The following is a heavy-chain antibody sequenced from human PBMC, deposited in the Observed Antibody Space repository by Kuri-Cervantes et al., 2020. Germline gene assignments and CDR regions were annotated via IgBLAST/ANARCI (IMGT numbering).Heavy chain of an antibody. CDR2: MNPKSGNT. CDR3: ARGSYDYGDPAHLDS. Sequence: ASVKVSCKASGYIFTSYDINWVRQATGQGLEWMGWMNPKSGNTGYAQKFQGRVTMTRNTSISTAYMELSSLRSEDTAVYYCARGSYDYGDPAHLDSWGQGTLVTVSS. CDR1: GYIFTSYD. J-gene: IGHJ4*02. D-gene: IGHD4-17*01. V-gene: IGHV1-8*02.